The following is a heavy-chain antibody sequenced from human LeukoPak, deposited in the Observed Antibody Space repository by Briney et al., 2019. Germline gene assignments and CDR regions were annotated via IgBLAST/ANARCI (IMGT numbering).Heavy chain of an antibody. V-gene: IGHV3-30-3*01. D-gene: IGHD2-2*01. CDR3: ARTYCSSTSCRSYFDY. Sequence: GRSPRLSCAASGFTFSSYAMHWVRQAPGKGLEWVAVISYDGSNKYYADSVKGRFTISRDNSKNTLYLQMNSLRAEDTAVYYCARTYCSSTSCRSYFDYWGQGTLVTVSS. J-gene: IGHJ4*02. CDR2: ISYDGSNK. CDR1: GFTFSSYA.